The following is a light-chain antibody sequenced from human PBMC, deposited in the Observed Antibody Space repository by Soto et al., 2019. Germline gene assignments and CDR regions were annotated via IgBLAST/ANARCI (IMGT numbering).Light chain of an antibody. CDR1: QSISSW. CDR3: QQYNSYPIT. V-gene: IGKV1-5*01. Sequence: DSQMPQYPTTLSASVGDRVTITCRASQSISSWLAWYQQKPGKAPKLLIYDASSLESGVPSRFSGSGSGTEFTLTISSLQPDDFATYYCQQYNSYPITFGQGTRLDI. CDR2: DAS. J-gene: IGKJ5*01.